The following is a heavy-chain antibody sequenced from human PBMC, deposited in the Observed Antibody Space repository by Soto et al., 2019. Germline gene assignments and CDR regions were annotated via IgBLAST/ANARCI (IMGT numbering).Heavy chain of an antibody. D-gene: IGHD3-10*01. V-gene: IGHV4-30-2*01. CDR3: ARVRSADSGSYYILDH. J-gene: IGHJ4*02. CDR1: GASISSGGYS. Sequence: SETLSLTXTVSGASISSGGYSWTWIRQPPGKGLEWIGYIYESGNTYYNSSLESRVTISLDVSKNQFSLKLSSVTAADTAVYYRARVRSADSGSYYILDHWGQGSLVTVSS. CDR2: IYESGNT.